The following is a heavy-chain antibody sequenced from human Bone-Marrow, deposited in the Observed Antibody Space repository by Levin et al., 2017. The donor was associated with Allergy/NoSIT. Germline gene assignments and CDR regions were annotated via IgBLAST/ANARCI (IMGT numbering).Heavy chain of an antibody. D-gene: IGHD1-26*01. CDR3: ARDQWGKYYYGVDV. CDR1: GFTFSSNS. V-gene: IGHV3-48*01. Sequence: GGSLRLSCAASGFTFSSNSINWVRQAPGKGLEWVSYISSRSSTIYYADSVKGRFTISRDNAKNSLYLQMNSLRAEDTAVYYCARDQWGKYYYGVDVWGQGTTVTVSS. J-gene: IGHJ6*02. CDR2: ISSRSSTI.